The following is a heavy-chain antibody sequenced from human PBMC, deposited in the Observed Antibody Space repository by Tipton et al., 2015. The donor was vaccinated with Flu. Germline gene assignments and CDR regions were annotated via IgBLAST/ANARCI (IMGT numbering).Heavy chain of an antibody. D-gene: IGHD3-22*01. Sequence: TLSLTCTVSGGSISSYYWSWIRQPPGKGLEWIGYIYYSGSTNYNPSLKSRVTISVDTSKNQFSLKLSSVTAADTAVYYCASGVYYDSSGYSYYFDYWGQGTLVTVSS. CDR1: GGSISSYY. J-gene: IGHJ4*02. V-gene: IGHV4-59*08. CDR3: ASGVYYDSSGYSYYFDY. CDR2: IYYSGST.